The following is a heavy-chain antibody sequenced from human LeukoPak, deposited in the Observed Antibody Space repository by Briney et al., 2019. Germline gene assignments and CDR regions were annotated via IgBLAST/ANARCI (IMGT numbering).Heavy chain of an antibody. V-gene: IGHV3-74*01. CDR2: INTDGSST. CDR3: AKNYYGSGSYYNAGAFDI. J-gene: IGHJ3*02. D-gene: IGHD3-10*01. Sequence: GGSLRLSCAASGFTFSSYWMHWVRQAPGKGLVWVSRINTDGSSTSYADSVKGRFTISRDNAKNTLYLQMNSLRAEDTAVYCCAKNYYGSGSYYNAGAFDIWGQGTMVTVSS. CDR1: GFTFSSYW.